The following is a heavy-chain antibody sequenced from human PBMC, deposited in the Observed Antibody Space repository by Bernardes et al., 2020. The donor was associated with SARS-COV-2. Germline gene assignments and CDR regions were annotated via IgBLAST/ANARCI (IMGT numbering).Heavy chain of an antibody. V-gene: IGHV3-74*01. CDR2: MNEDGSII. CDR1: GFIVSAYC. CDR3: ARDFGGESDY. J-gene: IGHJ4*02. D-gene: IGHD2-21*01. Sequence: GGSLRLSCADSGFIVSAYCMHWVRQAPGEGLVWVSRMNEDGSIINYAESVKGRFTISRDIAGNMVYLQMSSLRAEDTAVYYCARDFGGESDYWGQGTLVTVSS.